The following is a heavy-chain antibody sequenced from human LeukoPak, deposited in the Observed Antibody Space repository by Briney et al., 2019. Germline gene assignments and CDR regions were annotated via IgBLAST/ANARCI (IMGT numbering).Heavy chain of an antibody. V-gene: IGHV1-2*02. CDR1: GYTFTGYY. D-gene: IGHD1-26*01. CDR2: INPNSGGT. Sequence: ASVKVSCKASGYTFTGYYMHCVRQAPGQGLEWMGWINPNSGGTNYAQKFQGRVTMTRDTSISTACMELSRLRSDDTAVYYCARTIVGALSGAFDIWGQGTMVTVSS. CDR3: ARTIVGALSGAFDI. J-gene: IGHJ3*02.